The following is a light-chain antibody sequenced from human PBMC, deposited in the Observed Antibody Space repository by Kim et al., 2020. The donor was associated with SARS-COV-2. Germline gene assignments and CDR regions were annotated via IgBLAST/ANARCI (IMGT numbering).Light chain of an antibody. J-gene: IGKJ2*01. Sequence: EIVLTQSPGTLSLSPGERATLSCRASQSVSSYLAWYQQNPGQAPRLLIYDASNRATGIPARFSGSGSGTDFTLTISSLEPEDFAVYYCQQRSNWPPYTFGQGTKLEI. V-gene: IGKV3-11*01. CDR2: DAS. CDR3: QQRSNWPPYT. CDR1: QSVSSY.